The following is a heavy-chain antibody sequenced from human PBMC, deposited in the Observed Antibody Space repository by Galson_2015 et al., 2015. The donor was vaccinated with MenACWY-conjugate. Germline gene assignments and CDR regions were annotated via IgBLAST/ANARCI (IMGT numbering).Heavy chain of an antibody. D-gene: IGHD3-22*01. CDR2: IIPIFGTA. Sequence: SVKVSCKASGGTFSSYAISWVRQAPGQGLEWMGGIIPIFGTANYAQKFQGRVTITADESTSTAYMELSSLRSEDTAVYYCARSATALQYYYDSSGYYYDYYYYMDVWGKGTTVTVSS. J-gene: IGHJ6*03. V-gene: IGHV1-69*13. CDR1: GGTFSSYA. CDR3: ARSATALQYYYDSSGYYYDYYYYMDV.